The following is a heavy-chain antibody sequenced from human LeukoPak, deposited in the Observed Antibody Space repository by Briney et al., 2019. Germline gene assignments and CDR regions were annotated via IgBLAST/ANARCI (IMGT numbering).Heavy chain of an antibody. Sequence: SETLSLTCTVSGVSISSSSYYWGWIRQPPGKGLEWIGSIYYSGSTYYNPSLKSRVTISVDTSKNQFSLKLSSVTAADTAVYYCSNYYYYYYVDVWGKGTTVTVSS. CDR1: GVSISSSSYY. CDR2: IYYSGST. J-gene: IGHJ6*03. D-gene: IGHD4-11*01. CDR3: SNYYYYYYVDV. V-gene: IGHV4-39*01.